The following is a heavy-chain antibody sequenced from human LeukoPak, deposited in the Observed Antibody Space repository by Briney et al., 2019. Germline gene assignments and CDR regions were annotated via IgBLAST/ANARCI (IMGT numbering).Heavy chain of an antibody. CDR1: GFTYSSNW. CDR2: INSDESST. D-gene: IGHD2-2*01. J-gene: IGHJ4*02. CDR3: VRGLSGYASSLGY. V-gene: IGHV3-74*01. Sequence: GGSLRLSCAASGFTYSSNWMHWVRQAPGKGLVWVSRINSDESSTNYADSVKGRFTISRDNAKNTVYLQMNSLRVEDTAVYYCVRGLSGYASSLGYWGQGTLVTVSS.